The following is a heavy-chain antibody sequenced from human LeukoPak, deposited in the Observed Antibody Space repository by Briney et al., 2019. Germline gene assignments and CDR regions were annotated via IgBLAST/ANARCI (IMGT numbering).Heavy chain of an antibody. CDR2: MNPNSGNT. D-gene: IGHD6-19*01. CDR1: GYTFTSYD. V-gene: IGHV1-8*01. CDR3: ARGLYSSGWMAPVDYYYYYMDV. J-gene: IGHJ6*03. Sequence: ASVKVSCKASGYTFTSYDINWVRQATGQGLEWMGWMNPNSGNTGYAQKFQGRVTMTRNTSISTAYMELSSLRSEDTAVYYCARGLYSSGWMAPVDYYYYYMDVWGKGTTVTISS.